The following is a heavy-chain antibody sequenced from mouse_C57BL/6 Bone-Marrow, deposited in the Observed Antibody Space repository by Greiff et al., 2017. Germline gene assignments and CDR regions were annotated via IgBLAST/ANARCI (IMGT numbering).Heavy chain of an antibody. V-gene: IGHV1-64*01. CDR1: GYTFTSYW. CDR3: ARERYYGKDWYFDV. Sequence: VQLQQPGAELVKPGASVKLSCKASGYTFTSYWMHWVKQRPGQGLEWIGMIHPNSGSTNYNEKFKSKATLTVDKSSSTAYMQLSSLTSEDSAVXYCARERYYGKDWYFDVWGTGTTVTVAS. J-gene: IGHJ1*03. D-gene: IGHD1-1*01. CDR2: IHPNSGST.